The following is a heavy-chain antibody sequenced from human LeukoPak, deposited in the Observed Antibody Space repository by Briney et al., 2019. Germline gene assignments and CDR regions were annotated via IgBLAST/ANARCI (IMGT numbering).Heavy chain of an antibody. CDR1: RFTFSNYA. Sequence: GGSLRLSCAASRFTFSNYAMSRVRQAPGKGLEWVSAISGSGGSTYYADPVKGRFTISRDNSMNTLYLQMNSLRAEDTAIYYCAKPQSFWAAFDYWGQGTLVTVSS. D-gene: IGHD3-16*01. CDR3: AKPQSFWAAFDY. CDR2: ISGSGGST. V-gene: IGHV3-23*01. J-gene: IGHJ4*02.